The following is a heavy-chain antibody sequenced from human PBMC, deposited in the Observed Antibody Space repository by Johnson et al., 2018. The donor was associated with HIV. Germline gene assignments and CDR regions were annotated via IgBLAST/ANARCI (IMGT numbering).Heavy chain of an antibody. V-gene: IGHV3-15*01. CDR3: ARQTLRAFDI. CDR1: GFTFSNAW. CDR2: IKSKTDGGTT. J-gene: IGHJ3*02. Sequence: VQLVESGGGLVQPGGSLRLSCAASGFTFSNAWMRWVRHAPGKGLEWVGRIKSKTDGGTTDYAVPVKGRFTISRDDSENTLYLQMNSLRAEDTALYYCARQTLRAFDIWGQGTMVTVSS.